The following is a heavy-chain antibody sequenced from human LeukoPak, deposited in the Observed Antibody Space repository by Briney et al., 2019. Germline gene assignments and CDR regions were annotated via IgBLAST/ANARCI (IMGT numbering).Heavy chain of an antibody. CDR2: IYYSGST. CDR3: AGTSSGWDVYDY. Sequence: PSETLSLTCTVSGGSISSYYWSWIRQPPGRGLEWIGYIYYSGSTNNNPSLKSRVTISVDTSKNQFSLKLSSVTAADTAVYYCAGTSSGWDVYDYWGQGTLVTVSS. D-gene: IGHD6-19*01. J-gene: IGHJ4*02. CDR1: GGSISSYY. V-gene: IGHV4-59*01.